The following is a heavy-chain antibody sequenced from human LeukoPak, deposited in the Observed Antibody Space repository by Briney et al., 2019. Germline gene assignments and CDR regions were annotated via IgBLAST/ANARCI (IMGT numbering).Heavy chain of an antibody. D-gene: IGHD3-10*01. J-gene: IGHJ4*02. CDR2: ISSSSSYI. CDR3: ASRGVIINYFDY. V-gene: IGHV3-21*01. CDR1: GFTFSSYS. Sequence: GGSLRLSCAASGFTFSSYSMNWVRQAPGKGLEGVSSISSSSSYIYYADSVKGRFTISRDNAKNSLDLQMNSLRAEDTAVYYCASRGVIINYFDYWGQGTLVTVSS.